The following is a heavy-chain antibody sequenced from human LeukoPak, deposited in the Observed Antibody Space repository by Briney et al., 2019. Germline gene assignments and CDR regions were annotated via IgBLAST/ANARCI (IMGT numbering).Heavy chain of an antibody. Sequence: ASVKVSCKASGYTFAGYYMHWVRQAPGQGLEWMGWINPNTGGTNYAQNFQGRVTMTRDTSISTACMELSRVTSDDTAVYYCASQYCGGDCSPGGYYMDVWGKGTTVTVSS. CDR1: GYTFAGYY. CDR2: INPNTGGT. V-gene: IGHV1-2*02. J-gene: IGHJ6*03. D-gene: IGHD2-21*02. CDR3: ASQYCGGDCSPGGYYMDV.